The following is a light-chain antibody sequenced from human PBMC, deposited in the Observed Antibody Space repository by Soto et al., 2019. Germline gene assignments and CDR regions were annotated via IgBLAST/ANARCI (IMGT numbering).Light chain of an antibody. CDR2: AAS. J-gene: IGKJ1*01. V-gene: IGKV1-17*02. CDR3: LQHYSHPPWT. Sequence: DIQMTQSPSSLSASVGDRVTITCRASHGIRDDLNWYQQKPGKAPKRLIYAASSLQSGVPSRFSGSGSETELTLTISDLQPEDFATYYCLQHYSHPPWTFGQGTKVEIK. CDR1: HGIRDD.